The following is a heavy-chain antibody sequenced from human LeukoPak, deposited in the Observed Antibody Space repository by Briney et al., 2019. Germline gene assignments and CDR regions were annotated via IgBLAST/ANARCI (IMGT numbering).Heavy chain of an antibody. V-gene: IGHV5-51*01. J-gene: IGHJ3*02. CDR2: NYFGDSDT. Sequence: GESLKISCKGSGYSFTSYWIGWVRQMPGKGLEWMGINYFGDSDTRYSPSFQGQVTISADKSISTAYLQWSSLKASDIAVYYCASLGIYCSGCNCYRDDGFDIWGQGTMVTVSS. CDR1: GYSFTSYW. CDR3: ASLGIYCSGCNCYRDDGFDI. D-gene: IGHD2-15*01.